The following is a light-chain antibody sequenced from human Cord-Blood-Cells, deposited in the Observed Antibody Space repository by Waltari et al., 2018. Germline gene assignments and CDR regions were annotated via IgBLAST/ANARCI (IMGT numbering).Light chain of an antibody. CDR3: QQSYSTPT. V-gene: IGKV1-39*01. J-gene: IGKJ5*01. CDR1: KSISSY. CDR2: AAS. Sequence: DIQMTQSPSSLSASVGDRVTITCRASKSISSYLNWYQQKPGKAPKLLMYAASSLQSGVPXXFSGSGSGTDFTLTISSLQPEDCATYYCQQSYSTPTFGQGTRLEIK.